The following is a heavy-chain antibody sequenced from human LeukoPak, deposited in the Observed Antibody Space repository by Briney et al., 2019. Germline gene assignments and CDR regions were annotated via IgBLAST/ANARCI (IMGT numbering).Heavy chain of an antibody. CDR1: GFTFSSYG. CDR2: IWYDGSNK. D-gene: IGHD3-22*01. J-gene: IGHJ3*02. CDR3: AKDRDYYDSSGYHTDAFDI. Sequence: GGSLRLSCAASGFTFSSYGMHWVRQAPGKGLEWVAVIWYDGSNKYYADSVKGRFTISRDNSKNTLYLQMNSLRAGDTAVYHCAKDRDYYDSSGYHTDAFDIWGEGTMVTVSS. V-gene: IGHV3-33*06.